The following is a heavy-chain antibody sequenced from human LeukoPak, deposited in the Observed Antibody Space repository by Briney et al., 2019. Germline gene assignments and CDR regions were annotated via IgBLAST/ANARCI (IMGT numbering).Heavy chain of an antibody. J-gene: IGHJ4*02. Sequence: SETLSLTCAVSGYSISSGYYWGWIRQPPGQGLEWIGSIYHSGSTYYNPSLKSRVTISVDTSKNQFSLKLSSVIAADTAVYYCAREEENCSSTSCYEGFGYWGQGTLVTVSS. CDR2: IYHSGST. D-gene: IGHD2-2*01. CDR1: GYSISSGYY. CDR3: AREEENCSSTSCYEGFGY. V-gene: IGHV4-38-2*02.